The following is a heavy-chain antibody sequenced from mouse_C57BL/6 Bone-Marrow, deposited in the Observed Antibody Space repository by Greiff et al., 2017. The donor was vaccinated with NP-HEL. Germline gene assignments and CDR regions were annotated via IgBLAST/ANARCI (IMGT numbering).Heavy chain of an antibody. CDR1: GFNIKDDY. CDR3: TTSDGPHYFDY. CDR2: IDPENGDT. D-gene: IGHD2-3*01. J-gene: IGHJ2*01. Sequence: VQLQQSGAELVRPGASVKLSCTASGFNIKDDYMHWVKQRPEQGLEWIGWIDPENGDTEYASKFQGKATITADTSSNTAYLQLSILSSEDTAVYYCTTSDGPHYFDYWGQGTTLTVSS. V-gene: IGHV14-4*01.